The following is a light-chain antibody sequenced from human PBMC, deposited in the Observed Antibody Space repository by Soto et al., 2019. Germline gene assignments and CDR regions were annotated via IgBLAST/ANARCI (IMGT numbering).Light chain of an antibody. V-gene: IGKV2-28*01. Sequence: DIVMTQSPLSLPVTPGEPASISCRSSQSLLHSNGYNYLDWYLQKPGQSPQLLIYLGSTRASGVPDRFSGSGSGTAFTLKISRVEAEDVGLYYCMQALHTPWTTFGQGTRLEIK. CDR1: QSLLHSNGYNY. CDR2: LGS. CDR3: MQALHTPWTT. J-gene: IGKJ5*01.